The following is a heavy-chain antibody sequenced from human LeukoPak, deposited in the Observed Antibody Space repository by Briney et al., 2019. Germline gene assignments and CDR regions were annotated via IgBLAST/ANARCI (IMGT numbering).Heavy chain of an antibody. CDR3: ALEMSSSSWTSFDY. Sequence: GGALRLSCAASGFTFSSYGMHWVRQAPGKGLEGVAVIWYDGSNKYYADSVKGRFTISRDNSKNTLYLQMNSLRAEDTAVYYCALEMSSSSWTSFDYWGQGTLVTVSS. CDR2: IWYDGSNK. D-gene: IGHD6-13*01. J-gene: IGHJ4*02. V-gene: IGHV3-33*01. CDR1: GFTFSSYG.